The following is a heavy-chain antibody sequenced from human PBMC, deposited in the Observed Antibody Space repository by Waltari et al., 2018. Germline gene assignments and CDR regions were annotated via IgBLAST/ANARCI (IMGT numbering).Heavy chain of an antibody. J-gene: IGHJ4*02. V-gene: IGHV4-39*07. CDR3: ARQWLEYYFDY. CDR1: GGSISSSSYY. Sequence: QLQLQESGPGLVKPSETLSLTCTVSGGSISSSSYYWGWIRQPPGKGLEWIGSIYYSGRTYYNPSLKSRVTISVDTSKNQFSLKLSSVTAADTAVYYCARQWLEYYFDYWGQGTLVTVSS. D-gene: IGHD6-19*01. CDR2: IYYSGRT.